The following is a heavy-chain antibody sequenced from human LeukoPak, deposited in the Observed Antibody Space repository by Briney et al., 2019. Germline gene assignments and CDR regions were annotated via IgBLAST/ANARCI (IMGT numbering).Heavy chain of an antibody. D-gene: IGHD5-18*01. V-gene: IGHV4-39*01. CDR3: ARTFGYSYGYLDY. J-gene: IGHJ4*02. CDR1: GGSISSSSYY. CDR2: IYYSGST. Sequence: SETLSFTCTVSGGSISSSSYYWGWIRQPPGRGLEWIGSIYYSGSTYYNSSLKSRVTISVDTSKNQFSLKLSSVTAADTAVYYCARTFGYSYGYLDYWGQGTLVTVSS.